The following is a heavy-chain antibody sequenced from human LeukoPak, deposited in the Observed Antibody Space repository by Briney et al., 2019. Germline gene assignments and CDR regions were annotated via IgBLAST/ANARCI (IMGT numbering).Heavy chain of an antibody. D-gene: IGHD2-15*01. Sequence: TTSETLSLTCTVSGGSISSYYWSWIRQPPGKGLEWIAYIYYSGSTNYNPSLKSRVTISVDTSKNQFSLKLSSVTAADTAVYYCARSAYCSGGSCYSSYFDYWGQGTLVTVSS. V-gene: IGHV4-59*08. CDR2: IYYSGST. J-gene: IGHJ4*02. CDR1: GGSISSYY. CDR3: ARSAYCSGGSCYSSYFDY.